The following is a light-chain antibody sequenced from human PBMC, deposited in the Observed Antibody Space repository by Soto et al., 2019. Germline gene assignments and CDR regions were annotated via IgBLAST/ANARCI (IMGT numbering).Light chain of an antibody. CDR2: EVV. Sequence: SVLTQPPSASGSPGQSVTISCTGTKSGIGVYDFVSWYQHHPGKAPRLIIYEVVQRPSGVPDRFSGSKSGHTASLTVSGLQAADEADYFCKSYAGSNTYVFGSGTKVTVL. CDR3: KSYAGSNTYV. CDR1: KSGIGVYDF. J-gene: IGLJ1*01. V-gene: IGLV2-8*01.